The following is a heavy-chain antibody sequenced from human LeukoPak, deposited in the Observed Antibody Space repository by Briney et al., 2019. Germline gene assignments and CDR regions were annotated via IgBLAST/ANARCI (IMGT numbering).Heavy chain of an antibody. CDR3: GMSGDRVPLQDDVFDV. CDR2: IYPGDSGP. D-gene: IGHD1-26*01. Sequence: GASLKISCKVSGSSFTSYCIGWVRQLPGKSLEWMGIIYPGDSGPTYSPSFQGQVTISVDKSINTAYLQWSSLQASDTAMYYCGMSGDRVPLQDDVFDVWGQGTMVTVS. CDR1: GSSFTSYC. J-gene: IGHJ3*01. V-gene: IGHV5-51*01.